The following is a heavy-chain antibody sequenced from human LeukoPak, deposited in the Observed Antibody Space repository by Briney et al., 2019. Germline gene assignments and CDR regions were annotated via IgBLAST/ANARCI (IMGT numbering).Heavy chain of an antibody. Sequence: SETLSLTGTVSGGSVSSGSYCWTWIRQPPGKGLAWIGYIYYTGSTNYNPSLKSRVTISVDTSKNQFSLKLNSVTAADTAIYYCARAYSSSSATLGYWGQGTLVTVSS. V-gene: IGHV4-61*01. CDR2: IYYTGST. CDR3: ARAYSSSSATLGY. D-gene: IGHD6-6*01. J-gene: IGHJ4*02. CDR1: GGSVSSGSYC.